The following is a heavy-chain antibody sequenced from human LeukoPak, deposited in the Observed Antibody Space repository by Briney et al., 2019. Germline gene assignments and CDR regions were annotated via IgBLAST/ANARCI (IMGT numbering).Heavy chain of an antibody. CDR2: ITPILGIA. CDR3: ARDSYDILTGYSNFGGN. D-gene: IGHD3-9*01. CDR1: GLTFGSYA. V-gene: IGHV1-69*04. Sequence: SVKVFSNASGLTFGSYAISWVRQAPGQGLEWMGKITPILGIANYAQKFQGRVTITADKSTSTAHMELSSLRSEDTAVYYCARDSYDILTGYSNFGGNWGQGTLVTVSS. J-gene: IGHJ4*02.